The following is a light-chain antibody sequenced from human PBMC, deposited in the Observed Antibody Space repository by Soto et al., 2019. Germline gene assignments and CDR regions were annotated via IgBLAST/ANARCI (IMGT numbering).Light chain of an antibody. J-gene: IGKJ1*01. CDR2: SAS. CDR1: QTVTGNY. CDR3: KQRSNGWT. Sequence: EIVLTQSRGTMSLSPGDRATLACRASQTVTGNYLAWYHQKPGQAPRLLIHSASNRATGIQARFSGSGSGTEFTLTIRSLEPEDFAVYYCKQRSNGWTCGQGTKVDIK. V-gene: IGKV3-11*01.